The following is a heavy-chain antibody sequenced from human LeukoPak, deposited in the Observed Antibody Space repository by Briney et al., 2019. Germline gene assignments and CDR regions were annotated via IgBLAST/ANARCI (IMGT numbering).Heavy chain of an antibody. CDR3: ARYVRDYDFWSGYYMGSEDYYYYYMDV. CDR1: GYTFTGYY. D-gene: IGHD3-3*01. CDR2: INPNSGGT. J-gene: IGHJ6*03. V-gene: IGHV1-2*06. Sequence: ASAKVSCKASGYTFTGYYMHWVRQAPGQGLEWMGRINPNSGGTNYAQKFQGRVTMTRDTSISTAYMELSRLRSDDTAVYYCARYVRDYDFWSGYYMGSEDYYYYYMDVWGKGTTVTVSS.